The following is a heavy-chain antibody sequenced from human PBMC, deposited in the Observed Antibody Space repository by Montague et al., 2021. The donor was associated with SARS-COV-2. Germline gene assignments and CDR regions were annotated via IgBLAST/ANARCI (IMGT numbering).Heavy chain of an antibody. CDR3: ARHERQWLRFYPYYFDY. CDR2: IYYGGGT. V-gene: IGHV4-39*01. D-gene: IGHD5-12*01. J-gene: IGHJ4*02. CDR1: GGSISSSSYY. Sequence: SETLSLTCTVSGGSISSSSYYWGWSRQPPERVLEWMGSIYYGGGTYYXXXLKSRVTISVDTSKNQYPLKLSSVAAADTAVYYSARHERQWLRFYPYYFDYWGQGTLVTVS.